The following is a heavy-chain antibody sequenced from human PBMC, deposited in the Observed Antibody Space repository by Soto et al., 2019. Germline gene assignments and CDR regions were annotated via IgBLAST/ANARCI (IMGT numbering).Heavy chain of an antibody. CDR3: ARGGAMGVDY. Sequence: VGSLRLSCTASGFTFNTHWMHWGRQAPGKGLVWVSRIYFDGITTNYADSVKGRLTVSRDNAKNTVYLHVNTLRDEDTAVYYCARGGAMGVDYWGQGTLVTVSS. CDR2: IYFDGITT. J-gene: IGHJ4*02. CDR1: GFTFNTHW. V-gene: IGHV3-74*01. D-gene: IGHD1-26*01.